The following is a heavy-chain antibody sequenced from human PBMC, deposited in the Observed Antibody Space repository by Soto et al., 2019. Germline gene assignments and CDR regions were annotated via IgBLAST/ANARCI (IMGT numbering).Heavy chain of an antibody. CDR1: GFTFSSYA. Sequence: PGGSLRLSCAASGFTFSSYAMSWVRQAPGKGLEWVSAISGSGGSTYYADSVKGRFTISRDNSKNTLYLQMNSLRAEDTAVYYCAKAGGHLPTVAPGFDYWGQGTLVTVSS. CDR2: ISGSGGST. D-gene: IGHD4-4*01. J-gene: IGHJ4*02. V-gene: IGHV3-23*01. CDR3: AKAGGHLPTVAPGFDY.